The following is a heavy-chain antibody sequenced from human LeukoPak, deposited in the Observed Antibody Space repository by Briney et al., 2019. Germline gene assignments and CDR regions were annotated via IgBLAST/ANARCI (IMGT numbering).Heavy chain of an antibody. D-gene: IGHD3/OR15-3a*01. CDR3: AREGLDYRPDY. J-gene: IGHJ4*02. V-gene: IGHV4-30-2*01. CDR2: IYHSGST. CDR1: GGSISSGGYS. Sequence: SETLSRTCAVSGGSISSGGYSWSWIRQPPGKGLEWIGYIYHSGSTYYNPSLKSRVTISVDRSKNQFSLKLSSVTAADTAVYYCAREGLDYRPDYWGQGTLVTVSS.